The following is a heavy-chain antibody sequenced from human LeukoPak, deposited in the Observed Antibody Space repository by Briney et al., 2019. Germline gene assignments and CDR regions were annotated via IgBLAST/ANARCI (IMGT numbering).Heavy chain of an antibody. D-gene: IGHD6-6*01. V-gene: IGHV1-2*02. CDR2: IYPYSGDT. J-gene: IGHJ3*02. Sequence: ASVKVSCKASGCTFTGYYIHWVRQAPGQGLEWMGWIYPYSGDTNYAQNFQGRVTMTRDTSISTAYMELSSLKSDDTAVYYCARDRNSGSPLDIWGQGTMLTVSS. CDR3: ARDRNSGSPLDI. CDR1: GCTFTGYY.